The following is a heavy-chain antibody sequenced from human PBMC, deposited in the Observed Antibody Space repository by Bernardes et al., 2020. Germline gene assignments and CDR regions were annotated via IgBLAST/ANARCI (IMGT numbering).Heavy chain of an antibody. J-gene: IGHJ3*02. Sequence: SGPTLVKLTQTLTLTCTFSGFSISTSGVGVGWIRQPPGKALEWLALIYWDDDKRYSPSLKSRLTITKDTSKNQVVLTMTNMDPVDTATYYCAHALLLWFRELSAFDIWGQGTMVTVSS. V-gene: IGHV2-5*02. CDR1: GFSISTSGVG. CDR2: IYWDDDK. CDR3: AHALLLWFRELSAFDI. D-gene: IGHD3-10*01.